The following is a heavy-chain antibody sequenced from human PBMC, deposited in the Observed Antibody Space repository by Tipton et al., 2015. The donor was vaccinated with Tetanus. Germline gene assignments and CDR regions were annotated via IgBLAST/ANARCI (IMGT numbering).Heavy chain of an antibody. CDR2: IYYSGST. V-gene: IGHV4-59*01. D-gene: IGHD3-3*01. CDR3: ARDRTAVGYDFWSGYSPGYYGMDV. Sequence: TLSLTCTVSGGSISSYYWSWIRQPPGKGLEWIGYIYYSGSTNYNPSLKSRVTISVDTSKNQFSLKLSSVTAADTAVYYCARDRTAVGYDFWSGYSPGYYGMDVWGQGTTVTVSS. CDR1: GGSISSYY. J-gene: IGHJ6*02.